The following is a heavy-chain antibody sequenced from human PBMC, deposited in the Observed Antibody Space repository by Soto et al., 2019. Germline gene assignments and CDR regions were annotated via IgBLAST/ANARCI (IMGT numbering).Heavy chain of an antibody. CDR1: GFTFGSYA. CDR3: AKRRRDGYNYPFDY. CDR2: ISGSGGST. J-gene: IGHJ4*02. D-gene: IGHD5-12*01. V-gene: IGHV3-23*01. Sequence: GGSLRLSCAASGFTFGSYAMSWVRQAPGKGLEWVSAISGSGGSTYYADSVKGRFTISRDNSKNTLYLQMNSLRAEDTAVYYCAKRRRDGYNYPFDYWGQGTLVTVSS.